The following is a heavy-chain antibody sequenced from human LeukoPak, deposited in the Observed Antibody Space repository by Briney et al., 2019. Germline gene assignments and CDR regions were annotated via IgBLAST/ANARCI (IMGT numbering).Heavy chain of an antibody. CDR1: GFTFSSYS. V-gene: IGHV3-23*01. Sequence: GGSLRLSCAASGFTFSSYSMNWVRQAPGKGLEWVSAISGSGGSTYYADSVKGRFTISRDNSKNTLYLQMNSLRAEDTAVYYCAKDRTRGYSYGYAFDIWGQGTMVTVSS. D-gene: IGHD5-18*01. CDR3: AKDRTRGYSYGYAFDI. CDR2: ISGSGGST. J-gene: IGHJ3*02.